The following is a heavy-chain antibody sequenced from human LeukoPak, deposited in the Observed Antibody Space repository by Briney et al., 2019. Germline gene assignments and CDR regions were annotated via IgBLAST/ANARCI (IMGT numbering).Heavy chain of an antibody. D-gene: IGHD1-26*01. CDR3: PSGSADY. J-gene: IGHJ4*02. V-gene: IGHV3-23*01. Sequence: GGSLRLSCAASGFTFSSYAMSWVRQAPGKALEWVSAITASGGSTYYTDSVKGRFTISRDNSKNTLYLQMNRLRAEDAAVYYCPSGSADYWGQGTLVTVSS. CDR2: ITASGGST. CDR1: GFTFSSYA.